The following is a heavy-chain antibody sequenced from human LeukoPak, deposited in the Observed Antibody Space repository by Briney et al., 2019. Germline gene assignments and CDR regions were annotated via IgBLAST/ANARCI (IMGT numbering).Heavy chain of an antibody. CDR3: ARGEYSSSPVDY. CDR2: IYYSGST. D-gene: IGHD6-6*01. V-gene: IGHV4-39*01. CDR1: GGSISSSSYY. Sequence: KASETLSLTCTVSGGSISSSSYYWGWIRQPPGKGLEWIGSIYYSGSTYYNPSLKSRVTISVDTSKNQFSLKLSSVTAADTAVYYCARGEYSSSPVDYWGQGTLVTVSS. J-gene: IGHJ4*02.